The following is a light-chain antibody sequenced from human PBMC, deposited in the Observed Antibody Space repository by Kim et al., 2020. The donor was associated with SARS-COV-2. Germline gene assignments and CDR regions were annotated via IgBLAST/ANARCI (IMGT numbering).Light chain of an antibody. Sequence: EIVLTQSPGTLSLSLGERATLSCRASQSVSSSYLAWYQQKPGQPPRLLIYGASSRATGIPDRFSGSGSGTDFTLTISRLEPEDFAVYYCQHYGSSPRTFGQGTKVDIK. V-gene: IGKV3-20*01. CDR3: QHYGSSPRT. CDR2: GAS. CDR1: QSVSSSY. J-gene: IGKJ1*01.